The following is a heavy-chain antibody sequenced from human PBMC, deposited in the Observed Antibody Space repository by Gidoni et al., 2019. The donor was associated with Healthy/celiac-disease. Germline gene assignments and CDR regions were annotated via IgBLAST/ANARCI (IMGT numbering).Heavy chain of an antibody. Sequence: EVQLVESGGVVVQPGGSLRLSCAAAGFYFADYATHWVRPAPGKGLEWVSLSSWDGGSTYYADSVKGRFTISRDNSKNSLYLQMNSLRAEDTALYYCAKDISWSYPPYYYYGMDVWGQGTTVTVSS. V-gene: IGHV3-43D*03. J-gene: IGHJ6*02. CDR1: GFYFADYA. CDR3: AKDISWSYPPYYYYGMDV. CDR2: SSWDGGST. D-gene: IGHD1-26*01.